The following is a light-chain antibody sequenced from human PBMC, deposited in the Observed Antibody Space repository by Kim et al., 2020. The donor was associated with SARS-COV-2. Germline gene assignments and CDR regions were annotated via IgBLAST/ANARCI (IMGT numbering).Light chain of an antibody. CDR3: SSYAGNNNSRM. J-gene: IGLJ3*02. CDR2: EVS. CDR1: SSDVGGYNY. Sequence: SLTLSCTGTSSDVGGYNYVSWYQHHPGKAPKLIIYEVSKRPSGVPDRFSGSKSGNTASLTVSGLQAEDEADYYCSSYAGNNNSRMFGGGTKLTVL. V-gene: IGLV2-8*01.